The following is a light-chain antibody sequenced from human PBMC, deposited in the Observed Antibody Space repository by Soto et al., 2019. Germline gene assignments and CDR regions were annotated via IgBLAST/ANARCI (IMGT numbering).Light chain of an antibody. V-gene: IGKV3-20*01. CDR2: GAS. J-gene: IGKJ1*01. CDR3: QLKT. Sequence: EIVLTQSPGTLSLSPGERATLSCRASQSVSSSYLAWYQQKPGQAPRILIYGASSRATGIPDRFSGSGSGTDFTLTISRLEPEDFAVYYCQLKTFGQGTQVEIK. CDR1: QSVSSSY.